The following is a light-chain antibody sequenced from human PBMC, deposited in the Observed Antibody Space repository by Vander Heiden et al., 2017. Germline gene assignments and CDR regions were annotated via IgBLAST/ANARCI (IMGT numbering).Light chain of an antibody. CDR3: QQSDSTPHT. Sequence: DIQMTQSSSSLSASVGDRVTITCRASQSISSYLNWYQQKPGKAPKLLIYAASSLQSGVPSRFSGSGSGTDFTLTISSLQPEDFATYYCQQSDSTPHTFGQGTKLEIK. V-gene: IGKV1-39*01. CDR2: AAS. J-gene: IGKJ2*01. CDR1: QSISSY.